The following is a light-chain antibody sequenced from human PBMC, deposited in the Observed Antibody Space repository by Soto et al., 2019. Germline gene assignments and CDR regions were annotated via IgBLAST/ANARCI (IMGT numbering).Light chain of an antibody. V-gene: IGLV2-8*01. CDR1: SSDIGRYNF. Sequence: QSALTQPPSASGSPGQSVTISCTGTSSDIGRYNFVSWYQHHPGKAPRLIIYEVTKRPSGVPDRFSGSKSDSTASLTVSGLQAEDEAVYYCCSYAGSSTLVFGGGTKLTVL. CDR3: CSYAGSSTLV. J-gene: IGLJ2*01. CDR2: EVT.